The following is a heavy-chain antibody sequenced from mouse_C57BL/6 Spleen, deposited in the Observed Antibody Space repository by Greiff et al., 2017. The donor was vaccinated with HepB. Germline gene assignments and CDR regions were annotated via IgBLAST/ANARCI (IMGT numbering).Heavy chain of an antibody. J-gene: IGHJ2*01. D-gene: IGHD1-1*01. V-gene: IGHV1-59*01. CDR1: GYTFTSYW. Sequence: VQLQQPGAELVRPGTSVKLSCKASGYTFTSYWMHWVKQRPGQGLEWIGVIDPSDSYTNYNQKFKGKATLTVDTSSSTAYMQLSSLTSEDSAVYYCARVTVGYFDYWGQGTTLTVSS. CDR3: ARVTVGYFDY. CDR2: IDPSDSYT.